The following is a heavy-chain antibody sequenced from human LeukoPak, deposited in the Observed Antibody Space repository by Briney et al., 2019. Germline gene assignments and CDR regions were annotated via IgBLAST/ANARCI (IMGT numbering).Heavy chain of an antibody. J-gene: IGHJ4*02. CDR3: ARGYEYQNFDY. D-gene: IGHD2/OR15-2a*01. CDR2: IYTSGST. Sequence: SETLSLTCTVSGASITSAYWSWIRQPAGKGLEWIGHIYTSGSTNFHPSLKSRVTMSLDTSKSQFSLELSSATAADTAVYYCARGYEYQNFDYWGQGTLVTVSS. V-gene: IGHV4-4*07. CDR1: GASITSAY.